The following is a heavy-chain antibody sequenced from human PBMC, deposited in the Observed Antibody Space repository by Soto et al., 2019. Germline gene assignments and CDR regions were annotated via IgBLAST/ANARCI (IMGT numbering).Heavy chain of an antibody. V-gene: IGHV3-30*18. J-gene: IGHJ1*01. D-gene: IGHD2-21*02. CDR3: AKDFLDGKATRSYCGGDCYPAEYFQH. CDR2: ISYDGSNK. Sequence: SLRLSCAASGFTFSSYGMHWVRQAPGKGLEWVAVISYDGSNKYYADSVKGRFTISRDNSKNTLYLQMNSLRAEDTAVYYCAKDFLDGKATRSYCGGDCYPAEYFQHWGQGTLVTVSS. CDR1: GFTFSSYG.